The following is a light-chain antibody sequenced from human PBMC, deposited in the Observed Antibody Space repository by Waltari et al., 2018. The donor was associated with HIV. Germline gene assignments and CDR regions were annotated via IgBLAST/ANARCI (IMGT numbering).Light chain of an antibody. CDR3: QQYHSYSS. Sequence: DIQITQSPSTLSASVGDRVTISCRPSQFINNWLAWYQQKPGQAPKLLIYKASTLESGVPSRFSGGGSGTDFTLTISSLQPDDCATYFCQQYHSYSSFGPGTIVDMK. J-gene: IGKJ3*01. CDR1: QFINNW. V-gene: IGKV1-5*03. CDR2: KAS.